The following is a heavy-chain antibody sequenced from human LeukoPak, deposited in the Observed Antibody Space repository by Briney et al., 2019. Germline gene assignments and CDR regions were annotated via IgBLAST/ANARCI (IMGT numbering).Heavy chain of an antibody. D-gene: IGHD1-14*01. CDR2: IYYSGST. J-gene: IGHJ5*02. Sequence: SETLSLTCSVSGGSISSGGYYWSWIRQHPGKGLEWIGYIYYSGSTYYNPSLKSRVTISVDTSKNQFSLKLSSVTAADTAVYYCARDGGMRPVQGWFDPWGQGTLVTVSS. V-gene: IGHV4-31*03. CDR1: GGSISSGGYY. CDR3: ARDGGMRPVQGWFDP.